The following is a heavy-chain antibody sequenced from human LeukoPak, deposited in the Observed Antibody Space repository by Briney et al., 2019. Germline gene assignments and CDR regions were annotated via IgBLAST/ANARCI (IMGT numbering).Heavy chain of an antibody. CDR2: TYYRSKWYN. D-gene: IGHD2-2*01. Sequence: SQTLSLTCAISGDSVSSNSAAWNWIRQSPSRGLEWLGMTYYRSKWYNDYAVSVKSRITINPDTSKNQFSLQLNSVTPEDTAVYYCARDPGCSSTSCYGGGMDVWGQGTTVTVSS. CDR1: GDSVSSNSAA. J-gene: IGHJ6*02. V-gene: IGHV6-1*01. CDR3: ARDPGCSSTSCYGGGMDV.